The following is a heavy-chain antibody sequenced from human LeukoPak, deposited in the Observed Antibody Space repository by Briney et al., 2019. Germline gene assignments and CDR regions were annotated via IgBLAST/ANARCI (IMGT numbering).Heavy chain of an antibody. V-gene: IGHV4-61*02. CDR2: IYTSGST. CDR1: GGSISSGSYY. Sequence: SQTLSLTCTVSGGSISSGSYYWSWIRQPAGKGLEWIGRIYTSGSTNYNPSLKSRVTISVDTSNNQFSLKLSSVTAADTAVYYCASTYDRASAFDIWGQGTMVTVSS. D-gene: IGHD3-22*01. J-gene: IGHJ3*02. CDR3: ASTYDRASAFDI.